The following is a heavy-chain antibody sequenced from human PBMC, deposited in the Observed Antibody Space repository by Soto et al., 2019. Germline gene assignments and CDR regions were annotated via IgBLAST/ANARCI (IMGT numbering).Heavy chain of an antibody. J-gene: IGHJ4*02. V-gene: IGHV4-59*01. CDR2: FYSSGST. Sequence: SDTLSLTGTVSGGSISSYYWRWSRQPSGKGLEWMRYFYSSGSTNFNPSLKSRVTISVDTSKNQFALKLGSVTGADPAVYYCAGEKDSGYYDYWGQGTLVTVSS. D-gene: IGHD3-22*01. CDR1: GGSISSYY. CDR3: AGEKDSGYYDY.